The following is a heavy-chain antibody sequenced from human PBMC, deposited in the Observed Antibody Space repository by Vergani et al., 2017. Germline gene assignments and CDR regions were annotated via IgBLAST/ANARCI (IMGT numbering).Heavy chain of an antibody. CDR2: INHSGST. CDR3: ARGFDL. Sequence: VQLVESGGGLVQPGGSLRLSCAASGFTFSSYWMSWVRQPPGKGLEWIGEINHSGSTNYNPSLKSRVTISVDTSKNQFSLKLSSVTAADTAVYYCARGFDLWGRGTLVTVSS. V-gene: IGHV4-34*01. J-gene: IGHJ2*01. CDR1: GFTFSSYW.